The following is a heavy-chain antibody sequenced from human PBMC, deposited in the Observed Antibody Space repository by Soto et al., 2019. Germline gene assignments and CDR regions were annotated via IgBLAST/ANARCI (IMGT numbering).Heavy chain of an antibody. V-gene: IGHV1-18*01. D-gene: IGHD1-26*01. Sequence: GASVKVSCKASGYTFTSYGISWVRQAPGQGLEWMGWISAYNGNTNYAQKLQGRVTMTTDTSTSTAYMELRSLRSDDTAVYYCARDRPGSDYVWFDPWGQGTLVTVSS. CDR2: ISAYNGNT. J-gene: IGHJ5*02. CDR3: ARDRPGSDYVWFDP. CDR1: GYTFTSYG.